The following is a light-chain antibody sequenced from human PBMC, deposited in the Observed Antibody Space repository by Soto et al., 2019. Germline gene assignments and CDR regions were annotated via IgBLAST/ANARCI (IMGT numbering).Light chain of an antibody. CDR1: QSLLYRSNNKNY. CDR2: WAS. Sequence: DIVMTQSPDYLAVSLGEMATINCKSSQSLLYRSNNKNYLAWYQQKAGQPPKLLIYWASTRESGVPDRFSGSGSGTDFTLPISSLQPDDVAVYFCQRYYKAPLTFGGGTRVEIK. J-gene: IGKJ4*01. V-gene: IGKV4-1*01. CDR3: QRYYKAPLT.